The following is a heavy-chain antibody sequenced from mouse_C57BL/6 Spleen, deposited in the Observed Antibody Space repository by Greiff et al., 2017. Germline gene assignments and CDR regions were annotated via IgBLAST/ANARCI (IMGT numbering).Heavy chain of an antibody. V-gene: IGHV5-17*01. CDR2: ISSGSSTI. D-gene: IGHD5-5*01. J-gene: IGHJ1*03. CDR1: GFTFSDYG. Sequence: VQLKESGGGLVKPGGSLKLSCAASGFTFSDYGMHWVRQAPEKGLEWVAYISSGSSTIYYADTVTGRFTISRDNAKNTLFLQMTRLRSEHTAMYYCARRGLPWYFDVWGTGTTVTGSS. CDR3: ARRGLPWYFDV.